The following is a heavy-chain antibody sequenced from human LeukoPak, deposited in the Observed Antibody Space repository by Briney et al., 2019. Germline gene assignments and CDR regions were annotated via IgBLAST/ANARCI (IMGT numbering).Heavy chain of an antibody. Sequence: GGSLRLSCAASGFTFSSYWMSWVRQAPGKGLEWVANIKQDGSEKYYVDSVKGRFTISRDNAKNSLYLQINSLRAEDTAVYYCARGREKTYDYVWGSYRYREDYWGQGTLVTVSS. V-gene: IGHV3-7*01. CDR2: IKQDGSEK. CDR3: ARGREKTYDYVWGSYRYREDY. D-gene: IGHD3-16*02. CDR1: GFTFSSYW. J-gene: IGHJ4*02.